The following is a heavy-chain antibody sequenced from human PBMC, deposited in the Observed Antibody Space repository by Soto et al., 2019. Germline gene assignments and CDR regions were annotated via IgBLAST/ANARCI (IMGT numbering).Heavy chain of an antibody. J-gene: IGHJ6*02. Sequence: PGGSLRLSCAASGFTFSSYSMNWVRQAPGKGLEWVAVISYDGSNKYYADSVKGRFTISRDNSKNTLYLQMNSLRAEDTAVYYCAKDLSGGYGMDVWGQGTTVTVSS. CDR3: AKDLSGGYGMDV. V-gene: IGHV3-30*18. CDR1: GFTFSSYS. CDR2: ISYDGSNK.